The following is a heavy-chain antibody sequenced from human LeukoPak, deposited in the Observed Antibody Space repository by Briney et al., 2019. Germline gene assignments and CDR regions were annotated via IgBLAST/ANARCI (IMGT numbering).Heavy chain of an antibody. V-gene: IGHV1-2*02. CDR3: ARDLGGAMDWSGSYWYFDL. J-gene: IGHJ2*01. D-gene: IGHD3-3*01. CDR1: GYTFTGYY. CDR2: INPNSGGT. Sequence: GASVKVSCKASGYTFTGYYMHWVRQAPGQGLEWMGWINPNSGGTNYAQKFQGRVTMTRDTSISTAYMELSRLRSDDTAVYYCARDLGGAMDWSGSYWYFDLWGRGTLVTVSS.